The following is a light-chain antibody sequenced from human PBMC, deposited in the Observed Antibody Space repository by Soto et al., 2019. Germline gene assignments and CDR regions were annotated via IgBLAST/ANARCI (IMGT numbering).Light chain of an antibody. CDR3: QQYHSWPHT. Sequence: ETVLTQSPATLSVSPGERATFSCRASQSVTTNLAWYQQKRGQVPRLLIYGASTRATGIPARFSGSGSGTEFTLSISSLQSDDFAIYHCQQYHSWPHTFGQGTKLEIK. V-gene: IGKV3-15*01. CDR1: QSVTTN. J-gene: IGKJ2*01. CDR2: GAS.